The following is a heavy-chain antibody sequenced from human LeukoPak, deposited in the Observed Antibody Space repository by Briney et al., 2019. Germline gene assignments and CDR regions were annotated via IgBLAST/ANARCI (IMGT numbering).Heavy chain of an antibody. CDR1: GDSISSNY. V-gene: IGHV4-59*01. Sequence: KTSETLSLTCTVSGDSISSNYWSCIRQPPGKGLEWIGYIYNSGSTKYNPSLKSRVTIPVDTSKNLFSLKLTSVTAADTAMYYCATCRDEFGDYGFTSWGQGTLVTVSS. D-gene: IGHD4-17*01. CDR2: IYNSGST. J-gene: IGHJ5*02. CDR3: ATCRDEFGDYGFTS.